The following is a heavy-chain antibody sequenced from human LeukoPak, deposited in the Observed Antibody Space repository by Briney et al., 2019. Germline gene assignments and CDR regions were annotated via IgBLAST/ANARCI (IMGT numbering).Heavy chain of an antibody. CDR3: ARAGYPSGGDDY. Sequence: ASVKVSCKASGYTFTSYGINWVRQAPGQGLEWMGWISAYNGNTNYEQKFQGRVTMTTDTSTTTAYMELRSLRSDDTAMYYCARAGYPSGGDDYWGQGTLVTVSS. CDR2: ISAYNGNT. J-gene: IGHJ4*02. V-gene: IGHV1-18*01. CDR1: GYTFTSYG. D-gene: IGHD6-19*01.